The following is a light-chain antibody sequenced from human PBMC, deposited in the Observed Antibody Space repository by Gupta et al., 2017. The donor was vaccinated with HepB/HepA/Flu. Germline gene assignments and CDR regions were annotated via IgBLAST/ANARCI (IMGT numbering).Light chain of an antibody. CDR1: QSIRSY. Sequence: DIQMTQSASSLYASVGDRVTITCRASQSIRSYLNWYKQKPGKAPKLLIYAASSWQSGVPSRFSGSGSGKDLTLTSSSRQPEDFAPYYCQQSHSNPHIAFGQGTKMEIK. J-gene: IGKJ2*01. V-gene: IGKV1-39*01. CDR3: QQSHSNPHIA. CDR2: AAS.